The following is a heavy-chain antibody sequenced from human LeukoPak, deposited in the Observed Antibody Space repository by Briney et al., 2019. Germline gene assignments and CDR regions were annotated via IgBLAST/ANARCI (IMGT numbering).Heavy chain of an antibody. D-gene: IGHD6-13*01. V-gene: IGHV3-21*01. CDR3: ARSFRLDAFDI. CDR2: ISSSSSYI. Sequence: GGSLRLSCAASGFTFSSYSMNWVRQAPGKGLEWVSSISSSSSYIYYADSVKGRFTISRDNAKNSLYLQMNSLRAEDTAVYYCARSFRLDAFDIWGHGTMATVSS. J-gene: IGHJ3*02. CDR1: GFTFSSYS.